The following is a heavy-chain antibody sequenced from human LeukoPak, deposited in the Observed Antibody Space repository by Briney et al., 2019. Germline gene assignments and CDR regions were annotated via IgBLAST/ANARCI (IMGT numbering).Heavy chain of an antibody. D-gene: IGHD6-13*01. CDR1: GGSLSSYH. J-gene: IGHJ4*02. Sequence: PSETLSLTCTVSGGSLSSYHRSWIRQPPGKGLEWIGYIYYSGSTNYNPSLKSRVTISVDTSKNQFSLNLSSVTAADTAVYYCARDSIAADRRYFDYWGQGTLVTVSS. CDR2: IYYSGST. V-gene: IGHV4-59*01. CDR3: ARDSIAADRRYFDY.